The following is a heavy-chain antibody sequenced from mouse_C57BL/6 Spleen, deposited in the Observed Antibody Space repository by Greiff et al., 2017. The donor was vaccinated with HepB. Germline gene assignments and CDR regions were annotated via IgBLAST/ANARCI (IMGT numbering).Heavy chain of an antibody. D-gene: IGHD1-3*01. J-gene: IGHJ1*03. CDR2: ISDGGSYT. V-gene: IGHV5-4*01. CDR1: GFTFSSYA. CDR3: ARDRELGYFDV. Sequence: EVKLMESGGGLVKPGGSLKLSCAASGFTFSSYAMSWVRQTPEKRLEWVATISDGGSYTYYPDNVKGRFTISRDNAKNNLYLQMSHLKSEDTAMYYCARDRELGYFDVWGTGTTVTVSS.